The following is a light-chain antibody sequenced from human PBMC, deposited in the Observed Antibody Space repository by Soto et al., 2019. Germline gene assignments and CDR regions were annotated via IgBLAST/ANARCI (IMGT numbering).Light chain of an antibody. CDR3: SSYTDSRNYV. J-gene: IGLJ1*01. V-gene: IGLV2-8*01. CDR2: EVS. Sequence: QSVLTQPPSASGSPGQSVTISCTGTSSDVGGYNYVPWYQQHPGKAPKLMIYEVSKRPSGVPDRFSGSKSGNTASLTVSGLQAEDEADYYCSSYTDSRNYVFGLGTKVTVL. CDR1: SSDVGGYNY.